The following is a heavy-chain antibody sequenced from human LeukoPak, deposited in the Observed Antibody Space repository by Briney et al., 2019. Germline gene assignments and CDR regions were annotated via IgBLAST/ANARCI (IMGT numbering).Heavy chain of an antibody. Sequence: GGSLRLSCAASGFTFSSYWMSWVRQAPGKGLEWVANIKQDGSEKYYVDSVKGRFTISRDNANNLLYLQMNSLRDEDTAVYYCGRAKDYSSIWGQGTLVTVSS. CDR2: IKQDGSEK. CDR3: GRAKDYSSI. V-gene: IGHV3-7*04. CDR1: GFTFSSYW. D-gene: IGHD4-11*01. J-gene: IGHJ4*02.